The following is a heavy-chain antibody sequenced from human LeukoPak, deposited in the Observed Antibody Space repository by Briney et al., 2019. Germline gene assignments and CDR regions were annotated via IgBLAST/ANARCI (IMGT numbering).Heavy chain of an antibody. V-gene: IGHV3-30*18. D-gene: IGHD3-22*01. CDR1: GFTFSSHG. CDR3: AKDGTGGYYYLDY. J-gene: IGHJ4*02. Sequence: PGTSLRLSFAASGFTFSSHGMHWVRQAPGMGLEWVALILYDGSNEYYADSVQGRFTISRDSSRNTLYLQMNSLRAEDTAVYYCAKDGTGGYYYLDYWGQGTLVTVSS. CDR2: ILYDGSNE.